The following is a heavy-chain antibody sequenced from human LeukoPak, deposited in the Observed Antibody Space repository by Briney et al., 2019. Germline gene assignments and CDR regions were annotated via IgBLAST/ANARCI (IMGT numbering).Heavy chain of an antibody. J-gene: IGHJ6*04. D-gene: IGHD2-2*01. Sequence: QTGGSLRLSCAASGFTFSIYAMSWVRQAPGKGLEWVSAISGSGGSTYYADSVKRRFTISRDNSKNTLYLQMNSRRAEDTAVYYCAKGEEGSTSLYGMDVWGKGTTVTVSS. CDR2: ISGSGGST. V-gene: IGHV3-23*01. CDR1: GFTFSIYA. CDR3: AKGEEGSTSLYGMDV.